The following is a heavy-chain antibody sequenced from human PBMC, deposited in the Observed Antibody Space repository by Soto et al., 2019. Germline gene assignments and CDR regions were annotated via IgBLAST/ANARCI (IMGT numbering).Heavy chain of an antibody. CDR3: ARSLKDTAMVTDPDY. J-gene: IGHJ4*02. CDR2: ISAYNGNT. V-gene: IGHV1-18*01. Sequence: ASVKVSFKASGYTFTSYGISWVRQAPGQGLEWMGWISAYNGNTNYAQKLQGRVTMTTDTSTSTAYMELRSLRSDDTAVYYCARSLKDTAMVTDPDYWGQGTLVTVSS. D-gene: IGHD5-18*01. CDR1: GYTFTSYG.